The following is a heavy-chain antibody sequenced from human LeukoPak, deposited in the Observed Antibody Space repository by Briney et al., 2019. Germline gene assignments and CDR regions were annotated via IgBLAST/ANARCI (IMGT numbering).Heavy chain of an antibody. V-gene: IGHV5-10-1*01. Sequence: GESLKISCKSSGYSFTFYRISWVRQMPGKGLEWMGRIDPSDSHTNYSPSFQGHVTISADKSISTAYLQWSSLKASDTAMYYCARREAYCSSTSCRPFDYWGQGTLVTVSS. CDR2: IDPSDSHT. CDR3: ARREAYCSSTSCRPFDY. D-gene: IGHD2-2*01. J-gene: IGHJ4*02. CDR1: GYSFTFYR.